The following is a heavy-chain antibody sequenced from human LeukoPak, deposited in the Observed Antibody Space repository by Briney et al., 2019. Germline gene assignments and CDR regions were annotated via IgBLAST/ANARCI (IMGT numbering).Heavy chain of an antibody. J-gene: IGHJ4*02. V-gene: IGHV3-23*01. CDR2: ISGSGGST. D-gene: IGHD5-24*01. Sequence: PGGSLRLSCAASGFTFSSYAMSWVRQAPGKGLEWVSAISGSGGSTYYADSVKGRFTISRDNAKNSLYLQMNSLRAEDTAVYYCARERARDGNYHFDYWGQGTLVTVSS. CDR3: ARERARDGNYHFDY. CDR1: GFTFSSYA.